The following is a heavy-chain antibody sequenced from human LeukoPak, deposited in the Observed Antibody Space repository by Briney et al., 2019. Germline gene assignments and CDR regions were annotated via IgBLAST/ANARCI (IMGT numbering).Heavy chain of an antibody. CDR3: ARDGSSIYDFLY. CDR1: AYTFTAYY. J-gene: IGHJ4*02. CDR2: INPNSGAT. D-gene: IGHD3-3*01. Sequence: ASVTVSCKASAYTFTAYYINWVRQAPGQGLEWIGWINPNSGATNYAQKFQGRVTMTRDTSISTAYMELSMLRSDDTAFYYCARDGSSIYDFLYWGQGTLVTVSS. V-gene: IGHV1-2*02.